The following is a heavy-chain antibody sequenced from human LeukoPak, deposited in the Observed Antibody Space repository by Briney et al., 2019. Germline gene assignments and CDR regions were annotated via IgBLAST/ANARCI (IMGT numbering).Heavy chain of an antibody. D-gene: IGHD6-25*01. V-gene: IGHV1-8*03. J-gene: IGHJ4*02. CDR3: ARTTSFTASGYDC. CDR2: MNPNTGDS. CDR1: GYTFTNYH. Sequence: ASVKVSCKASGYTFTNYHINWVRQAPGQGLEWMGWMNPNTGDSGYAQKFQGRVTITRDTSISTSYMELRSLRSDDTAVYFCARTTSFTASGYDCWGQGTLVTVSS.